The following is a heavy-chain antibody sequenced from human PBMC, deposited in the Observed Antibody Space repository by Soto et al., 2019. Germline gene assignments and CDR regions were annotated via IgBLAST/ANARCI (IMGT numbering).Heavy chain of an antibody. Sequence: EVQVVESGGDLVEPGGSLRLSCATSGFMFSSAWMSWVRQAPGKGLEWVARIKSKKDGGARDYAAPVNGRFSISRDDSKSTVYLQMNSLRAEDTAMYYCVEGGNDFWGQGTLVTFS. J-gene: IGHJ4*02. CDR1: GFMFSSAW. CDR2: IKSKKDGGAR. V-gene: IGHV3-15*01. D-gene: IGHD1-26*01. CDR3: VEGGNDF.